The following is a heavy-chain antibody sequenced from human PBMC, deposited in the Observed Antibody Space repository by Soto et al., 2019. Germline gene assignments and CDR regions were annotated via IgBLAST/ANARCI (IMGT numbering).Heavy chain of an antibody. CDR2: VSGSGGTM. CDR3: ARDGYCSGGSCFGDAFDF. CDR1: GFTFSDYY. Sequence: QVQLVESGGGLVKPGGSLRLSCAASGFTFSDYYMSWIRQAPGKGLEWVSYVSGSGGTMYYADSVKGRFTISRDNAKNSLELQMNSLRGDDTAVYYCARDGYCSGGSCFGDAFDFWGQGTMVTVSS. V-gene: IGHV3-11*01. J-gene: IGHJ3*01. D-gene: IGHD2-15*01.